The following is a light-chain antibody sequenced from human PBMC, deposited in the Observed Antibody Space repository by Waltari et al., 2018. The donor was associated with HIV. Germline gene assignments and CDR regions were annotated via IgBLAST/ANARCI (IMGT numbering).Light chain of an antibody. Sequence: QSALTQPRSVSGSPGQSVTISCTGTSSDVGGYNYVSWYQQHPGKAPKLMIYYVSKRPSGVSYRFSGSKSGNTASLTISGRQAEDEADYYCCSYAGSYTWVFGGGTKLTVL. CDR2: YVS. CDR1: SSDVGGYNY. CDR3: CSYAGSYTWV. V-gene: IGLV2-11*01. J-gene: IGLJ3*02.